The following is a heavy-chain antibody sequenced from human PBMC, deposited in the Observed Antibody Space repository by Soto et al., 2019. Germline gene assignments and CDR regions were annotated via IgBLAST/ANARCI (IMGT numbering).Heavy chain of an antibody. D-gene: IGHD6-13*01. V-gene: IGHV3-30*03. CDR1: GYSLNISG. J-gene: IGHJ4*02. CDR2: ISYDGSNK. Sequence: GGLLRLSWAACGYSLNISGMDLVRQAPGKGLEWVAVISYDGSNKYYADSVKGRFTISRDNSKNTLYLQMNSLRSEDTAVYYCARDVAAALDYWGQGTLVTVSS. CDR3: ARDVAAALDY.